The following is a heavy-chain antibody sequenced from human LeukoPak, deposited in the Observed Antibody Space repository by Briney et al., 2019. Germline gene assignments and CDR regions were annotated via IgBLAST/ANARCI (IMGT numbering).Heavy chain of an antibody. J-gene: IGHJ6*02. CDR1: GFTVTSSA. D-gene: IGHD3-3*01. V-gene: IGHV1-58*01. CDR3: AAESFWSGYEHYYYGMDV. CDR2: IVVGSGNT. Sequence: GASVKISCKASGFTVTSSAVQWVRQARGQRLEWIGWIVVGSGNTNYAQKFQERVTITRDMSTSTAYMELSSLRSEDTAVYYCAAESFWSGYEHYYYGMDVWGQGTTVTVSS.